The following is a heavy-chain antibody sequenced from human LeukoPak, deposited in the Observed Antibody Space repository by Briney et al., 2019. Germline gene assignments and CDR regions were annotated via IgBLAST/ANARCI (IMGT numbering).Heavy chain of an antibody. D-gene: IGHD4-17*01. Sequence: SETLSLTCTVSGGSISSSSYYWGWIRQPPGKGLEWIGSIYYSGSTYYNPSLKSRVTISVDTSKNQFSLKLSSVTAADTAVYYCARLPMTTVTTRITDYWAREPWSPSPQ. J-gene: IGHJ4*02. CDR1: GGSISSSSYY. CDR2: IYYSGST. CDR3: ARLPMTTVTTRITDY. V-gene: IGHV4-39*01.